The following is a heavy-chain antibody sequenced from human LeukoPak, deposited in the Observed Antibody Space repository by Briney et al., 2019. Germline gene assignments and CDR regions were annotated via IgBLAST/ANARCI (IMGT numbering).Heavy chain of an antibody. J-gene: IGHJ4*02. D-gene: IGHD3-10*01. CDR3: VKDRAGYYGSGSLFDY. CDR1: GFTFSYYA. V-gene: IGHV3-64D*06. Sequence: GGSLRLSCSASGFTFSYYAMHWVRQAPGQGPEYVSAINSNGGSTYCADSVKGRLIISRDNSKNTLYLQMSSLRAEDTAVYYCVKDRAGYYGSGSLFDYWGQGTLVTVSS. CDR2: INSNGGST.